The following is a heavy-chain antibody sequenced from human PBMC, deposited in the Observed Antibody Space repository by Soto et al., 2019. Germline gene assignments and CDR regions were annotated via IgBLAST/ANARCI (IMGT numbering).Heavy chain of an antibody. CDR3: ARGRRELNY. D-gene: IGHD3-10*01. J-gene: IGHJ4*02. CDR1: GGSFSDYY. V-gene: IGHV4-34*01. Sequence: SETLSLTCAVYGGSFSDYYWTWVRQPPGGGLEWIGEINHGGGATYNPSLTSRVTISIDTSKNQFSLNLGSVTAADTAVYYCARGRRELNYWGQGTLVTVSS. CDR2: INHGGGA.